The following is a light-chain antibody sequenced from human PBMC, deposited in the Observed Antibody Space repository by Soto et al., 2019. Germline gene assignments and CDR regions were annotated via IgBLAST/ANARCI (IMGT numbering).Light chain of an antibody. CDR1: QGIGTH. J-gene: IGKJ5*01. CDR3: QQSYNTPN. V-gene: IGKV1-39*01. Sequence: IQMTQSPSSLSASVGDRVSITCRASQGIGTHLNWYLQKPGRVPKLLIYGASNLQSGVPSRFSGSGSGTGFTLTISSLQPEDFGTYYCQQSYNTPNFGQGIRLDNK. CDR2: GAS.